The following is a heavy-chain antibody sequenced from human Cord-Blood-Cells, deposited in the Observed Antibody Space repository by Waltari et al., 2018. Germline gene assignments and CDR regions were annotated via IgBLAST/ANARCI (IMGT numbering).Heavy chain of an antibody. V-gene: IGHV3-53*01. Sequence: EVQLVEYGGGSIQPGGSLRLSCAASGFTVSINYMSWARQAPGQGLERVLVSYSDGNTYDADSVKGRFTISRDNSKNTLYLQMNSLRAEDTAVYYCARDTTGSGSYFWGQGTMVTVSS. CDR3: ARDTTGSGSYF. CDR1: GFTVSINY. CDR2: SYSDGNT. J-gene: IGHJ3*01. D-gene: IGHD1-26*01.